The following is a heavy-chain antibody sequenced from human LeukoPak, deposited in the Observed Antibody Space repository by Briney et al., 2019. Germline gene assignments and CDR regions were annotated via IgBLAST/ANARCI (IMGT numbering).Heavy chain of an antibody. V-gene: IGHV3-23*01. Sequence: GGSLRRSCAASGFTFSSYAMSWVRQAPGKGLEWVSAISGSGDSTSYADSVKGRFTISRDNSKNTLYLQMYSLRAEDTAIYYCAKDLMTLVRGAVTRWGQGTLVTVSS. CDR1: GFTFSSYA. CDR3: AKDLMTLVRGAVTR. J-gene: IGHJ4*02. D-gene: IGHD3-10*01. CDR2: ISGSGDST.